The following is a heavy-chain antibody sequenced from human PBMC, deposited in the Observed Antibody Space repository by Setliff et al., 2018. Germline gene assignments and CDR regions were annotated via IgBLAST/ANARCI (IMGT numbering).Heavy chain of an antibody. Sequence: GGSLRLSCAASGLTFSSYAMHWVRQAPGKGLEYVSAISSNEGSTYYADSVKGRFTISRDNSKNTLYLQMGSLRAEDMAVYYCARGCSSTSCYPYWGQGTLVTVSS. D-gene: IGHD2-2*01. CDR3: ARGCSSTSCYPY. V-gene: IGHV3-64*02. J-gene: IGHJ4*02. CDR2: ISSNEGST. CDR1: GLTFSSYA.